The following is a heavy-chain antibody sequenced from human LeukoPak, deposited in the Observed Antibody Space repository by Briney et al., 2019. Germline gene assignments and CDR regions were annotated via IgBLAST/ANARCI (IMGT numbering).Heavy chain of an antibody. CDR3: ARGGTSSWYFVFDY. V-gene: IGHV3-23*01. D-gene: IGHD6-13*01. J-gene: IGHJ4*02. Sequence: RXXAMTWVXQAXGKGLEWVSVISSSGGSAYYADSVKGRFTISRDNFKNTLYLQMKSLTAEDTAVYYCARGGTSSWYFVFDYWGQGVLVTVSS. CDR2: ISSSGGSA. CDR1: RXXA.